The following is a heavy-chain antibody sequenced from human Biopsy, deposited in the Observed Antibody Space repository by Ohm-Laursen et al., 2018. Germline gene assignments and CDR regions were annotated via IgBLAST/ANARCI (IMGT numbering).Heavy chain of an antibody. CDR1: GDSISSYY. D-gene: IGHD3-22*01. J-gene: IGHJ2*01. Sequence: GTLSLTCTVSGDSISSYYWSWIRQPPGQGLQWIGYVYYTGSTDYNPSLQSRVTISVDTSKNHFSLRLRSVTPADTAIYYCARDRGYYSDRTVPGYFDLWGRGTLVTVSS. CDR2: VYYTGST. V-gene: IGHV4-59*01. CDR3: ARDRGYYSDRTVPGYFDL.